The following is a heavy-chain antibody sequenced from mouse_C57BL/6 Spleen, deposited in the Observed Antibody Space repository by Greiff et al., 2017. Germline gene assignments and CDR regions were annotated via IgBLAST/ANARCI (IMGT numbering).Heavy chain of an antibody. CDR3: AGPLTGEYFEV. Sequence: VQLKQSGAELVKPGASVKLSCTASGFNIKDYYMHWVKQTPEQGLEWIGRIDPEDGETKYAPKFQGKATITADTSSNTAYLQLSSLTSEDTAVYYCAGPLTGEYFEVWGTGTTVTASS. V-gene: IGHV14-2*01. D-gene: IGHD4-1*01. J-gene: IGHJ1*03. CDR2: IDPEDGET. CDR1: GFNIKDYY.